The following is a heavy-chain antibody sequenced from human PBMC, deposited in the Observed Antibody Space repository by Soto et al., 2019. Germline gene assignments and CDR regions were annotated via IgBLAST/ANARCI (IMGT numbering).Heavy chain of an antibody. CDR1: GFPFDDYS. CDR3: ARELDGIDV. J-gene: IGHJ6*02. CDR2: ISWDGADT. V-gene: IGHV3-43*01. Sequence: SGFPFDDYSMNWVREVPGKGLEWVSLISWDGADTYYADPVQGRFTISRDNAKNSLYLQMNSLRAEDTAVYYCARELDGIDVWGQGTTVTVSS.